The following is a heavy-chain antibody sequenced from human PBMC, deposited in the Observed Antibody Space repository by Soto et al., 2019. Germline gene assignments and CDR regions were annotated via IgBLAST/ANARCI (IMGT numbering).Heavy chain of an antibody. CDR2: IFSNDEK. V-gene: IGHV2-26*01. CDR3: ARIRSTATGGHWFDP. Sequence: QVTLKESGPVLVKPTETLTLTCTVSGFSLSNARMGVSWIRQPPGKALEWLAHIFSNDEKSYSTSLKSRLTISKDNSKSQVVLTMTNMDPVDTATYYCARIRSTATGGHWFDPWGQGTLVTVSS. CDR1: GFSLSNARMG. J-gene: IGHJ5*02. D-gene: IGHD2-2*01.